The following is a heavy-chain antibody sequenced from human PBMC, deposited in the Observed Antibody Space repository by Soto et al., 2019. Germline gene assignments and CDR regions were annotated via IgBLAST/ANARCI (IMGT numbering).Heavy chain of an antibody. V-gene: IGHV1-24*01. J-gene: IGHJ1*01. CDR1: GYTLTELS. D-gene: IGHD6-19*01. CDR2: FDPEDGET. Sequence: GASVKVSCKVSGYTLTELSMHWVRQAPGKVLEWMGGFDPEDGETIYAQKFQGRVTMTEDTSTDTAYMELSSLRSEDTAVYYCATASSGWYRDFQHWGQGTLVTVSS. CDR3: ATASSGWYRDFQH.